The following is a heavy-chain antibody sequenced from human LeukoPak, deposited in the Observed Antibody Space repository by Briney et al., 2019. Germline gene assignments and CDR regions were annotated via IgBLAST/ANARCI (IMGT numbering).Heavy chain of an antibody. Sequence: GGSLRLSCAASGFIFYNYAMSWVRQAPGKGLEWVSVIYSGGSTYYADSVKGRFTISRDNSKNTLYLQMNSLRAEDTAVYYCARFRYSSGWYTRTDWGQGTLVTVSS. J-gene: IGHJ4*02. D-gene: IGHD6-13*01. CDR2: IYSGGST. CDR3: ARFRYSSGWYTRTD. V-gene: IGHV3-66*01. CDR1: GFIFYNYA.